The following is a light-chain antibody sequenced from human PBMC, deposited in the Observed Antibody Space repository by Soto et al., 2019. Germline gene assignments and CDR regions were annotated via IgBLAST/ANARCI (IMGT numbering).Light chain of an antibody. CDR2: DVS. J-gene: IGLJ1*01. CDR1: SSDMWGNNY. Sequence: QSSLTQPSSLSGSPGQSISLSCTGASSDMWGNNYVSWYQHYPGKAPKLMICDVSNRPSGVSDRFSGSKSGNTAPLTISGLQAEDEADYYCSAFTGTTYVFGTGTKVTVL. CDR3: SAFTGTTYV. V-gene: IGLV2-14*03.